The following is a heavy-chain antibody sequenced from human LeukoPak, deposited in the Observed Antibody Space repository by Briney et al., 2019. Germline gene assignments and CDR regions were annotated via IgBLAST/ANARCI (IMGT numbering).Heavy chain of an antibody. CDR2: ISGSGGST. CDR1: GFTFSSYG. D-gene: IGHD6-13*01. CDR3: ARVGRSGQLAGGDYYYYMDV. Sequence: AGGSLRLSCAASGFTFSSYGMSWVRQAPGKGLEWVSAISGSGGSTYYADSVKGRFTISRDNSKNTLYLQMHSLRAEDTAVYYCARVGRSGQLAGGDYYYYMDVWGKGTTVTVSS. V-gene: IGHV3-23*01. J-gene: IGHJ6*03.